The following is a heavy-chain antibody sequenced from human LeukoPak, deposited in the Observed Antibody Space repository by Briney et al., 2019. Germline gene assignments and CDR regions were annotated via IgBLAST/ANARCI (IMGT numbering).Heavy chain of an antibody. CDR2: IWYDGSNK. J-gene: IGHJ4*02. Sequence: PGRSLRLSCAASGFTFSSYGMHWVRQAPGKGLEWVAVIWYDGSNKYYADSVKGRFTISRDNSKNTLYLQMNSLRAEDTAMYYCASDSSGYFHYWGQGTLVTVSS. CDR1: GFTFSSYG. D-gene: IGHD3-22*01. CDR3: ASDSSGYFHY. V-gene: IGHV3-33*01.